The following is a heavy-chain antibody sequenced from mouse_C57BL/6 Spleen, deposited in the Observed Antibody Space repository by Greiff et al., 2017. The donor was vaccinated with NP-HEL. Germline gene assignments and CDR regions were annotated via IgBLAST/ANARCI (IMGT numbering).Heavy chain of an antibody. CDR2: INPNNGGT. D-gene: IGHD2-3*01. V-gene: IGHV1-22*01. J-gene: IGHJ3*01. Sequence: EVQLQQSGPELVKPGASVKMSCKASGYTFTDYNMHWVKQSHGKSLEWIGYINPNNGGTSYNQKFKGKATLTVNKSSSTAYMELRSLTSEDSAVYYCARPYYDGYYPGPFAYWGQGTLVTVSA. CDR1: GYTFTDYN. CDR3: ARPYYDGYYPGPFAY.